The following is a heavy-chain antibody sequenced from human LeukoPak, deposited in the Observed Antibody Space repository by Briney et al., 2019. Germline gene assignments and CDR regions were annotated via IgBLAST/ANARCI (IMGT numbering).Heavy chain of an antibody. Sequence: GGSLSLSCAVSGFTFSSYSMNWVRQAPGKGLEWVSSISSSSSYIYYADSVKGRFTISRDNAKNSLYLQMNSLRAEDTAVYYCARGITIFGVVYFDYWGQGALVTVSS. J-gene: IGHJ4*02. CDR2: ISSSSSYI. CDR1: GFTFSSYS. D-gene: IGHD3-3*01. V-gene: IGHV3-21*01. CDR3: ARGITIFGVVYFDY.